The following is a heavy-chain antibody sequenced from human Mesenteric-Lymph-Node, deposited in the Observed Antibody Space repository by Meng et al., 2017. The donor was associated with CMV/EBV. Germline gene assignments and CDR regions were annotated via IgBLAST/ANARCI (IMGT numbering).Heavy chain of an antibody. CDR2: VYHIGST. CDR3: ARIFVVVPGAIPGWFDP. D-gene: IGHD2-2*02. J-gene: IGHJ5*02. V-gene: IGHV4-61*01. CDR1: GGSISSDNSY. Sequence: GSLRLSCTVSGGSISSDNSYWTWVRQPPGEGLEWIGYVYHIGSTNYNPSLKSRVTISVDTSKNQFSLRLSSVTAADTAVYYCARIFVVVPGAIPGWFDPWGQGTLVTVSS.